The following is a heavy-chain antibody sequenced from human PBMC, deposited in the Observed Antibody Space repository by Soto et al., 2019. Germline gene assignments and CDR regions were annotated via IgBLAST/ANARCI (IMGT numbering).Heavy chain of an antibody. CDR3: AKVTVTTLNYYYYYAMDV. V-gene: IGHV3-23*01. D-gene: IGHD4-17*01. Sequence: EVQLLESGGGLVQPGGSLRLYCAASGFTFSSYALSWVRQAPGKGLEWVSTISGSGGSPYYADSVKGRFTISRDNSKNTLYLQMNSLRAEDTAVYYCAKVTVTTLNYYYYYAMDVWGQGTTVTVSS. CDR2: ISGSGGSP. J-gene: IGHJ6*02. CDR1: GFTFSSYA.